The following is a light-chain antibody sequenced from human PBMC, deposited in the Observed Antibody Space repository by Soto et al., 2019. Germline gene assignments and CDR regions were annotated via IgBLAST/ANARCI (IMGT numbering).Light chain of an antibody. CDR2: EGT. CDR3: CAYVGARSYV. J-gene: IGLJ1*01. V-gene: IGLV2-23*01. Sequence: QSALAQPASVSGSPGQSITISCTGTNNLVSWYQQHPGKAPKVVVYEGTKRPSGVSNRFSGSNSGGTASLTISGPQAKDEASYFCCAYVGARSYVFGPGTKVTVL. CDR1: NNL.